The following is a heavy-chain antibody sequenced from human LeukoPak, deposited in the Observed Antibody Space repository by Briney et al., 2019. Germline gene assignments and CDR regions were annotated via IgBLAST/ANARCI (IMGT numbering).Heavy chain of an antibody. D-gene: IGHD4-17*01. CDR3: ARTLQDYGHYVLNY. Sequence: GRSLRLSCAASGFTFSSYAMHWVRQAPGKGLEWVAVISYDGSNKYYADSVKGRFTISRDNSKNTLYLQMNSLRAEDTAVYYCARTLQDYGHYVLNYWGQGTLVTVSS. V-gene: IGHV3-30*04. CDR2: ISYDGSNK. J-gene: IGHJ4*02. CDR1: GFTFSSYA.